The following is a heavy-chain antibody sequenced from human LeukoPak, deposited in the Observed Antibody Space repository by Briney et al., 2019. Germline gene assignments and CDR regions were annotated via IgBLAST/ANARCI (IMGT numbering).Heavy chain of an antibody. CDR3: ATPMYYCDSSGYYGGYYFDY. J-gene: IGHJ4*02. Sequence: PGGSLRLSCAASGFTFSSYSMNWVRQAPGKGLEWVSYISSSSSTIYYADSVKGRFTISRDNAKNSLYLQMNSLRDEDTAVYYCATPMYYCDSSGYYGGYYFDYWGQGTLVTVSS. V-gene: IGHV3-48*02. CDR1: GFTFSSYS. D-gene: IGHD3-22*01. CDR2: ISSSSSTI.